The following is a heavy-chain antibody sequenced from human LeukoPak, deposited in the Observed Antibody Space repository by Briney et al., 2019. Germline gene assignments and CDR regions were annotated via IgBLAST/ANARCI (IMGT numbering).Heavy chain of an antibody. CDR2: IYTSGST. CDR3: AGWFGEFGRAY. Sequence: SQTLSLTCTVSGGSISSGSYYWSWIRQPAGKGLEWIGRIYTSGSTNYNPSLKSRVTMSVDTSKNQFSLKLSSVTAADTAVYYCAGWFGEFGRAYWGQGTLVTVSS. D-gene: IGHD3-10*01. J-gene: IGHJ4*02. V-gene: IGHV4-61*02. CDR1: GGSISSGSYY.